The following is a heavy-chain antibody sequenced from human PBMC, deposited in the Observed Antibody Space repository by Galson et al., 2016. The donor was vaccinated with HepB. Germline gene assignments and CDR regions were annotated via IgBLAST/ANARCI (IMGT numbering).Heavy chain of an antibody. D-gene: IGHD3-10*01. Sequence: CAISGDSVYNDGAAWVWIRQSPSRGLEWLGRTFYRSTWENHYAGSVKNRITISPDTSRNQFSLHLNSVTPEDTAVYYCARAVMLGRGMDVWGQGTTVTVSS. V-gene: IGHV6-1*01. J-gene: IGHJ6*02. CDR2: TFYRSTWEN. CDR3: ARAVMLGRGMDV. CDR1: GDSVYNDGAA.